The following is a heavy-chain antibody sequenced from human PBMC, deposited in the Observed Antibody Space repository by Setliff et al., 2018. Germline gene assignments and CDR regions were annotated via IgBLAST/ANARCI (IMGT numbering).Heavy chain of an antibody. CDR3: AKVITVFGVVIMENWFDP. CDR2: LSHSGSS. CDR1: GASINNHF. Sequence: SETLSLTCTVSGASINNHFWSWIRQPPGKGLEWIRYLSHSGSSNYNPSLKSRVTMLVDTSKNQFSLKLSSVTAADTAVYYCAKVITVFGVVIMENWFDPWGQGTLVTVSS. V-gene: IGHV4-59*11. D-gene: IGHD3-3*01. J-gene: IGHJ5*02.